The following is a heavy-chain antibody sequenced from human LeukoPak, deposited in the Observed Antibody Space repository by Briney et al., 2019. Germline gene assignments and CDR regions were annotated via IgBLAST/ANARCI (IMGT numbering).Heavy chain of an antibody. V-gene: IGHV4-34*01. CDR2: INHSGST. J-gene: IGHJ4*02. Sequence: SETLSLTCAVYGGSFSGYHWSWIRQPPGKGLEWIGEINHSGSTNYNPSLKSRVTISVDTSKNQFSLKLSSVTAADTAVYYCARRRGYSHPFDYWGQGTLVTVSS. CDR1: GGSFSGYH. CDR3: ARRRGYSHPFDY. D-gene: IGHD5-18*01.